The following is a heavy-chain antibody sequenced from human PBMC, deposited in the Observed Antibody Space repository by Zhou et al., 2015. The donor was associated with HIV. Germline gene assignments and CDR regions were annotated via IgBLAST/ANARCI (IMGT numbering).Heavy chain of an antibody. CDR3: AKEAYDFWSDYRKDLDY. V-gene: IGHV3-23*04. J-gene: IGHJ4*02. D-gene: IGHD3-3*01. Sequence: EVQLVESGGGLIQPGGSLRLSCAASGFNFRSFAMSWVRQAPGQGLEWVAAISGRGDITYYIDSVKGRFTISRDNSENILYLQMNSLRAEDTAVYYCAKEAYDFWSDYRKDLDYWGQGNLVTVSS. CDR1: GFNFRSFA. CDR2: ISGRGDIT.